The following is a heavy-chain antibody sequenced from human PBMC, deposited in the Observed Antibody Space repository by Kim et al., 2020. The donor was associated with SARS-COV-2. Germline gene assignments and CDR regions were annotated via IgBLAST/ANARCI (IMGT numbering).Heavy chain of an antibody. D-gene: IGHD3-22*01. J-gene: IGHJ4*02. V-gene: IGHV3-74*01. Sequence: SGKGRFTISRDNAKNQLFLQMNSRRAEDTAVYYCARGLGYDSSTYYPPAYWGQGTLVTVSS. CDR3: ARGLGYDSSTYYPPAY.